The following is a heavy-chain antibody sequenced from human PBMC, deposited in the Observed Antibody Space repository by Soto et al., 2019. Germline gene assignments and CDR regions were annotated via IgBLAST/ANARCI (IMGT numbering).Heavy chain of an antibody. V-gene: IGHV4-59*01. Sequence: ETLSLSCTFSGGSISRYYWSWIRQPPGKELDWIGYIYYRGSTNYNPTLKSRLTISVDTSQNQFSLKLSSVTAADTAVYYCAREACSSTNCYPPYYYYGMDVWGPGSTDTASS. D-gene: IGHD2-2*01. CDR2: IYYRGST. CDR3: AREACSSTNCYPPYYYYGMDV. J-gene: IGHJ6*02. CDR1: GGSISRYY.